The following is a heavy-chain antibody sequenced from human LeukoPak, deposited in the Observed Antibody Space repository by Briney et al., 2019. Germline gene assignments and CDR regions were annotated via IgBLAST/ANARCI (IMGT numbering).Heavy chain of an antibody. Sequence: GGSLRLSCAASGFTFSSYGMHWVRQAPGKGLDWVAVISNDGSKKYYADSVKGRFTISRDNSKNTLSLQVSSLRTEDTAVYYCAKDRYSYGFEYSDSWGQGTLVTVSS. J-gene: IGHJ4*02. CDR1: GFTFSSYG. CDR2: ISNDGSKK. V-gene: IGHV3-30*18. CDR3: AKDRYSYGFEYSDS. D-gene: IGHD5-18*01.